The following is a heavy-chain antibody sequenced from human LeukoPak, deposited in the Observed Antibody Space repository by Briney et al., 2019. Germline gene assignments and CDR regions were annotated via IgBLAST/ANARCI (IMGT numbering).Heavy chain of an antibody. J-gene: IGHJ4*02. CDR2: IYSGGST. Sequence: GGSLRLSCAASGFTVSSNYMSWVRQAPGKGLEWVSVIYSGGSTYYADSVKGRFTISRDNSKNTLYLQMYSLRAEDTAVYYCARTPSGYSLADFDYWGQGTLVTVSS. CDR3: ARTPSGYSLADFDY. V-gene: IGHV3-53*01. D-gene: IGHD5-18*01. CDR1: GFTVSSNY.